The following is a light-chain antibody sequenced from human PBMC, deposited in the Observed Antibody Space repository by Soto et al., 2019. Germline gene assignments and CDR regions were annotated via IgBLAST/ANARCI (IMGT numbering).Light chain of an antibody. J-gene: IGLJ1*01. CDR2: DVI. CDR3: SSYSSSSTLYV. CDR1: SSDIGGYNY. V-gene: IGLV2-14*01. Sequence: QSALTQPASVSGSPGQSITISCTGSSSDIGGYNYVSWYQHHPGKAPQLIIYDVINRPSGVSNRFSGSKSGNTASLTISGLQAEDEADYYCSSYSSSSTLYVFGTGTKLTVL.